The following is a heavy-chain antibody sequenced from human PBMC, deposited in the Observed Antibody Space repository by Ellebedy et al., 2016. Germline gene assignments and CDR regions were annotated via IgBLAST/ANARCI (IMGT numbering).Heavy chain of an antibody. V-gene: IGHV3-30*03. CDR1: GFTFSNFG. CDR2: ISYDGSDK. D-gene: IGHD3-3*01. J-gene: IGHJ5*02. Sequence: GGSLRLSXVASGFTFSNFGMEWVRQAPGKGLEWVAVISYDGSDKQYADSVKGRVAISRDNSKNTVHLQMNSPRAEDTAVYYCARFRFNNWFDPWGHGTLVTVSS. CDR3: ARFRFNNWFDP.